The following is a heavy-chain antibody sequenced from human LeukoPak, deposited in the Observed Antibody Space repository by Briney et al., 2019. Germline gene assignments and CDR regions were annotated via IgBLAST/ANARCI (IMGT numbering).Heavy chain of an antibody. D-gene: IGHD5-24*01. Sequence: GGSLRLSCAASGFTFDDYAMHWVRQAPGEGLEWVSGISWNSGSIGYADSVKGRFTISRDNAKNSLYLQMNSLRAEDMALYYCAKGGEMATIGGYFDYWGQGTLVTVSS. CDR1: GFTFDDYA. J-gene: IGHJ4*02. V-gene: IGHV3-9*03. CDR3: AKGGEMATIGGYFDY. CDR2: ISWNSGSI.